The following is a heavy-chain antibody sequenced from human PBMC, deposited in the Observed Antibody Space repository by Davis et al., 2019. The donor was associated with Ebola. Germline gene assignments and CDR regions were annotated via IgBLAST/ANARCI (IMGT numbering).Heavy chain of an antibody. V-gene: IGHV1-2*02. Sequence: AASVKVSCKASGYTLTGYYMHWVRQAPGQGLEWMGWINPNSGGANYAQKFQGRVTMTTDTSTSTAYMELRSLRSDDTAVYYCARDLGMISGSYFDYWGQGTLVTVSS. CDR3: ARDLGMISGSYFDY. J-gene: IGHJ4*02. CDR1: GYTLTGYY. CDR2: INPNSGGA. D-gene: IGHD1-26*01.